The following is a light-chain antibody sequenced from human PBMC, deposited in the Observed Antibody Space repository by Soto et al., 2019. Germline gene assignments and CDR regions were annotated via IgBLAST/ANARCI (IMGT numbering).Light chain of an antibody. J-gene: IGKJ3*01. Sequence: DIQMTQSPSSLSASVGDRVTITCRASQAIHSYLNWYQQKPGKAPNLLIFATSTLQSGVPSRFSGSGSGTDFTLTISSLQPEDFATYYCQQRETFGPGTKADIK. CDR2: ATS. V-gene: IGKV1-39*01. CDR1: QAIHSY. CDR3: QQRET.